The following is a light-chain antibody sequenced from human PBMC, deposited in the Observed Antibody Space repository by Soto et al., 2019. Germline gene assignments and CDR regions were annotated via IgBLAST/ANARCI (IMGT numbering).Light chain of an antibody. J-gene: IGKJ1*01. Sequence: DLPMTQSPSALSASVGDRITITCRASQNIDDWLAWYQQKPGKGPKLLIYKASTLEGGVPSRFSGSGFGTEFTLTISSLQPDDFATYYCQQYNTYSRTFGQGTKVEI. CDR3: QQYNTYSRT. CDR1: QNIDDW. CDR2: KAS. V-gene: IGKV1-5*03.